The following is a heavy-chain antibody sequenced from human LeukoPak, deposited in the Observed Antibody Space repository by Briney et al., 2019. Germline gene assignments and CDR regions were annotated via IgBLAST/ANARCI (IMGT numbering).Heavy chain of an antibody. CDR3: ARGRGGYGDYYYYYMDV. D-gene: IGHD4-17*01. Sequence: SQTLSLTCAISGDSVSSNSAAWNWIRQSPSRGLEWLARTYYRSKWYNDYAVSVKSRITINPDATKNQFSLQLNSVTPEDTAVYYCARGRGGYGDYYYYYMDVWGKGTTVTVSS. CDR2: TYYRSKWYN. J-gene: IGHJ6*03. CDR1: GDSVSSNSAA. V-gene: IGHV6-1*01.